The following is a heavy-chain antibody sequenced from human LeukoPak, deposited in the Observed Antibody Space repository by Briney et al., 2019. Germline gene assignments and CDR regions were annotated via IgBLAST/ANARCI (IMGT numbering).Heavy chain of an antibody. CDR3: TTSGLGI. J-gene: IGHJ4*02. D-gene: IGHD1-26*01. Sequence: PGGSLRLSCAASGFTFSSAWMSWVRQAPGKGLECVGRIGTKTDGGTTDYIVPVKGRFTISRDDSKNTLYLQMNSLKTEDTAVYYCTTSGLGIWGQGTLVTVSS. V-gene: IGHV3-15*04. CDR2: IGTKTDGGTT. CDR1: GFTFSSAW.